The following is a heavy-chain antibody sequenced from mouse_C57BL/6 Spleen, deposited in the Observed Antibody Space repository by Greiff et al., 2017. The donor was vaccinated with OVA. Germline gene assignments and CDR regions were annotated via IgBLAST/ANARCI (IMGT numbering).Heavy chain of an antibody. CDR1: GFTFSDYG. CDR3: AREYYGSSLPFAY. D-gene: IGHD1-1*01. J-gene: IGHJ3*01. V-gene: IGHV5-17*01. CDR2: ISSGSSTI. Sequence: EVMLVESGGGLVKPGGSLKLSCAASGFTFSDYGMHWVRQAPEKGLEWVAYISSGSSTIYYADTVKGRFTISRDNAKNTLFLQMTSLRSEDTAMYYCAREYYGSSLPFAYWGQGTLVTVSA.